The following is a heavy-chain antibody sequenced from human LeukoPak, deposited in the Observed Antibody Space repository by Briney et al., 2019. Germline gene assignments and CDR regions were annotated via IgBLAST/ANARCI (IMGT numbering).Heavy chain of an antibody. V-gene: IGHV4-34*01. Sequence: SETLSLTCAVYGGSFSGYYWSWIRQPPGKGLEWIGEINHSGSTNYNPSLKSRVTISVDTSKNQFSLKLSSVTAADTAVYYCARGGIAAAGTQLRDWGQGTLVTVSS. J-gene: IGHJ4*02. D-gene: IGHD6-13*01. CDR1: GGSFSGYY. CDR3: ARGGIAAAGTQLRD. CDR2: INHSGST.